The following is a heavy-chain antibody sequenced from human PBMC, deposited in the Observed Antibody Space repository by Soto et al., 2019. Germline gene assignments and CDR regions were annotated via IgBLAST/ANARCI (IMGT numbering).Heavy chain of an antibody. J-gene: IGHJ6*02. V-gene: IGHV3-23*01. CDR1: GFTFSSFA. D-gene: IGHD4-17*01. CDR3: AREVWRTVTTVAGDRYYYAGLDV. Sequence: EVQLLESGGGLEQPGGSLRLSCAVSGFTFSSFAMTWVRQAPGKGLEWVSGISGDGIRTYYTDSVRGRFTISRDNSKNTLYLQLNSLRVEDTAVYFCAREVWRTVTTVAGDRYYYAGLDVWGQGTTVTVSS. CDR2: ISGDGIRT.